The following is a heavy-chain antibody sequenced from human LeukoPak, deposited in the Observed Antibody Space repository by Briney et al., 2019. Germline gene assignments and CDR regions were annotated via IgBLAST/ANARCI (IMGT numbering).Heavy chain of an antibody. V-gene: IGHV4-59*08. CDR1: GASTSDKY. Sequence: PSETLSLTCSASGASTSDKYWSWIRQSQGRTLEWIGHIYNGRNTKYNPSLTSRVTISVDTCKNQLSLSLTSVTAADTAMYYCAQTTGWPGFDFWGAGALVTVSS. CDR3: AQTTGWPGFDF. CDR2: IYNGRNT. D-gene: IGHD6-19*01. J-gene: IGHJ4*02.